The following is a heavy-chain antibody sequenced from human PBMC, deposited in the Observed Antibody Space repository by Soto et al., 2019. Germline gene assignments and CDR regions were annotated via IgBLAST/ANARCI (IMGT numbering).Heavy chain of an antibody. D-gene: IGHD3-16*01. V-gene: IGHV4-34*01. J-gene: IGHJ4*02. Sequence: QVQLQQWGARLLKPSETLSLTCAVYGGSFSGYYWSWIRQPQGKGLEWIGEINHSGSTNYNPSLKSRVTISVDTSKNQFSLKLSSVTAADTAVYYCARGLGRLWGQGTLVTVSS. CDR3: ARGLGRL. CDR2: INHSGST. CDR1: GGSFSGYY.